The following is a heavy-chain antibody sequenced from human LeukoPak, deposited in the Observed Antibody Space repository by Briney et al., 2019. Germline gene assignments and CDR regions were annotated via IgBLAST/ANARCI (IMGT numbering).Heavy chain of an antibody. Sequence: ASVKVSCKADGYTFTSYFISWVRQAPGQGLEWMGWISAYNGNANYAQKFMGRVTMTTDTATSTACMELRSLRSDDTAVFYCARANYNSGMDVWGQGTTVTVSS. V-gene: IGHV1-18*01. CDR3: ARANYNSGMDV. J-gene: IGHJ6*02. CDR1: GYTFTSYF. CDR2: ISAYNGNA.